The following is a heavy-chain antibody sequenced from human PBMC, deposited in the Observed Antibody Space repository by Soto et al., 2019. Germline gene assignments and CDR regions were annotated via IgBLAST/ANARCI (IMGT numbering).Heavy chain of an antibody. CDR2: INERGST. J-gene: IGHJ4*02. Sequence: QVQLQQWGAGLLKPSETLSLSCAVYGGSFSGSYWTWMRQSPGTGLEWIGEINERGSTNYHPSLKRRVTISVDTSENQFSLKLSSVTAADTGLYYCARAQGGTFKDWGQGTLVTVSP. D-gene: IGHD3-16*01. CDR3: ARAQGGTFKD. V-gene: IGHV4-34*02. CDR1: GGSFSGSY.